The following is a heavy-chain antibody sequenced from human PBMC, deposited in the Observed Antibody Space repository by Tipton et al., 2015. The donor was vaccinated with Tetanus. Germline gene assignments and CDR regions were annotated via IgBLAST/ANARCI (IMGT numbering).Heavy chain of an antibody. CDR1: GFIFSSYG. Sequence: SLRLSCAASGFIFSSYGIHWVRQAPGKGLEWVAVSWYDGTDKYYADSVKGRFTIPRDNSKNTLYLQMNSLRAEDTAVYYCAREADCSGGSCFSGDFDTWGQGTQVTVSS. CDR3: AREADCSGGSCFSGDFDT. J-gene: IGHJ4*02. D-gene: IGHD2-15*01. CDR2: SWYDGTDK. V-gene: IGHV3-33*01.